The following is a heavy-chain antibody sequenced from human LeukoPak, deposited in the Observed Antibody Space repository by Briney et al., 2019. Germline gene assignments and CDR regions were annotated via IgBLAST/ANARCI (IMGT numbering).Heavy chain of an antibody. CDR1: GFTFSSYA. CDR3: AKTGSGSYLDY. Sequence: PGGSLRLSCAASGFTFSSYAMHWVRQAPGKGLEWVAVISYDGSNKYYADSVKGRFAISRDNAKNTLYLQMNSLRAEDTAVYYCAKTGSGSYLDYWGQGTLVTVSS. CDR2: ISYDGSNK. J-gene: IGHJ4*02. V-gene: IGHV3-30*09. D-gene: IGHD3-10*01.